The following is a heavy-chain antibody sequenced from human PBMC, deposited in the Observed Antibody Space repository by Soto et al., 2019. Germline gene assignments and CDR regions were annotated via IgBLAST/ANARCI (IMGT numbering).Heavy chain of an antibody. V-gene: IGHV3-23*01. CDR2: ISGSGGST. CDR3: AREYRSHRYFGTRGSLGHYYGMDV. D-gene: IGHD3-9*01. Sequence: PGGSLRLSCAASGFTFSSYAMSWVRQAPGKGLEWVSAISGSGGSTYYADSVKGRFTISRDNSKNTLYLQMNSLRAEDTAVYYCAREYRSHRYFGTRGSLGHYYGMDVWGQGTTVTVSS. J-gene: IGHJ6*02. CDR1: GFTFSSYA.